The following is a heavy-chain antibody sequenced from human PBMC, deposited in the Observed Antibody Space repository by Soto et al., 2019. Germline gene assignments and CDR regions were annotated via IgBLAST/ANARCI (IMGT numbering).Heavy chain of an antibody. J-gene: IGHJ4*02. CDR2: INAGNGNT. Sequence: ASVKVSCKASGYTFTSYAMHWVRQAPGQRLEWMGWINAGNGNTKYSQKFQGRVTITRDTSVSIAYMELSRLRSDDSAFYYCARSDSSSWYYYFDYWGQGTLVTVSS. CDR3: ARSDSSSWYYYFDY. D-gene: IGHD6-13*01. CDR1: GYTFTSYA. V-gene: IGHV1-3*01.